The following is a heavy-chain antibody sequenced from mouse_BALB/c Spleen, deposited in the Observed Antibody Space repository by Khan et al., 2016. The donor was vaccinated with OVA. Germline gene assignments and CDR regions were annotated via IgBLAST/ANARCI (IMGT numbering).Heavy chain of an antibody. J-gene: IGHJ2*02. CDR2: ISYSGNT. Sequence: EVKLLESGPGLVKPSQSLSLTCTVTGYSIPSDYAWNWLRQFPGNKLEWMGFISYSGNTKYNPSLKSRFSLTRDTSKNQFFLQLNSVTTEDTATYYCARVYGGDFDYWGQGTSLTVSS. V-gene: IGHV3-2*02. D-gene: IGHD1-1*01. CDR3: ARVYGGDFDY. CDR1: GYSIPSDYA.